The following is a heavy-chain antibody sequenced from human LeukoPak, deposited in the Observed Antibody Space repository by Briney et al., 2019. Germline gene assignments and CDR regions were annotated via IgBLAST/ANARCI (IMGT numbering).Heavy chain of an antibody. CDR3: ARDPIIVGATSAFDI. CDR1: GGSISSSNW. D-gene: IGHD1-26*01. CDR2: IYHSGST. J-gene: IGHJ3*02. Sequence: SETLSLTCAVSGGSISSSNWWSWVRQPPGKGLEWIGEIYHSGSTNYNPSLKSRVTISVDRSKNQFSLKLSSVTAADTAVYYCARDPIIVGATSAFDIWGQGTMVTVSS. V-gene: IGHV4-4*02.